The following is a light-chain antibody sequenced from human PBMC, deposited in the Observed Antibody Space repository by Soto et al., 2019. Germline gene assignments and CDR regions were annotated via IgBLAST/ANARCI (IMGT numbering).Light chain of an antibody. CDR2: GAS. V-gene: IGKV3-20*01. Sequence: EIGKTHTPGSLSLSQGERATLSCRASQSVSSSYLAWYQQKPGQAPRLLIYGASSRATGIPDRFSGSGSGTDFTLTISRLEPEDFAVYYCQQYGSSRTFDQGTIVDVK. CDR1: QSVSSSY. CDR3: QQYGSSRT. J-gene: IGKJ1*01.